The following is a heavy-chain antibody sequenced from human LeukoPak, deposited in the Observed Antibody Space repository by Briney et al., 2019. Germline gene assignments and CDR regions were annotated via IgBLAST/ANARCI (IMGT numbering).Heavy chain of an antibody. D-gene: IGHD3-22*01. V-gene: IGHV4-34*01. CDR1: GGSFSGYY. Sequence: SETLSLTCAVYGGSFSGYYWSWIRQPPGKGLEWIGEINHSGSTNYNPSLKSRVTISVDTSKNQFSLKLSSVTAADTAVYYCARMRVRRITMIVVVIEGFDYWGQGTLVTVSS. J-gene: IGHJ4*02. CDR2: INHSGST. CDR3: ARMRVRRITMIVVVIEGFDY.